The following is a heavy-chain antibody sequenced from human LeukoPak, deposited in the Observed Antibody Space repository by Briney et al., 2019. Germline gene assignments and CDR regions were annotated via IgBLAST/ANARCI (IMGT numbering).Heavy chain of an antibody. CDR2: ISRSGDTI. J-gene: IGHJ4*02. D-gene: IGHD1-7*01. Sequence: GGSLRLSCAASGFTFSDYAMSWIRQAPGQGLEWVSYISRSGDTIDYADSVKGRFSIPRDNAKNSLYLQMNSLRAEDTAVYYCAGYHWNSGVVYWGQGTLVTVSS. V-gene: IGHV3-11*01. CDR1: GFTFSDYA. CDR3: AGYHWNSGVVY.